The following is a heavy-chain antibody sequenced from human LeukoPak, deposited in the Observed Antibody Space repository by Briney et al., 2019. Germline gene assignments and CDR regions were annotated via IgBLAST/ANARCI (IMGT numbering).Heavy chain of an antibody. V-gene: IGHV3-30-3*01. J-gene: IGHJ4*02. CDR2: ISYDGSNK. CDR3: ARARRLLGYSSGFDY. Sequence: GGSLRLSCAASGFTFSSYAMHWVRQAPGKGLEWVAVISYDGSNKYYADSVKGRFTISRDNSKNTLYLQMNSLRAEDTAVYYCARARRLLGYSSGFDYWGQGTLVTVSS. CDR1: GFTFSSYA. D-gene: IGHD6-19*01.